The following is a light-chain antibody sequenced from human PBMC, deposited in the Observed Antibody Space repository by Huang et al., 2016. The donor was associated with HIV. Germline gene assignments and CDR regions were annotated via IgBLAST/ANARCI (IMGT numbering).Light chain of an antibody. Sequence: EIVMTQFPGTVSVSPGERATLSCRASQSVNSNLAWYQQKPGQAPRLLIYGGSTRATGIPARFSGSGSGTEFTLTISTLQSEDFAVYYCQHYDNWLCTFGQGTKLEIK. CDR1: QSVNSN. J-gene: IGKJ2*02. CDR2: GGS. CDR3: QHYDNWLCT. V-gene: IGKV3-15*01.